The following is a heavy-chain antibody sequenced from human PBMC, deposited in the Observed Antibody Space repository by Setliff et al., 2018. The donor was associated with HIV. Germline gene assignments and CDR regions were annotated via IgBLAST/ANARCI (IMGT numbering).Heavy chain of an antibody. Sequence: ASVKVSCKASGYTFTGYYLHWVRQAPGQGLEWMGWIDPNSGDTNYEQKFQGRVSMTRDTSISTVYMELSSLRSDGTAVYYCARAAGYSSSWHRYAFEIWGQGTMVTVSS. V-gene: IGHV1-2*02. D-gene: IGHD6-13*01. CDR2: IDPNSGDT. CDR3: ARAAGYSSSWHRYAFEI. J-gene: IGHJ3*02. CDR1: GYTFTGYY.